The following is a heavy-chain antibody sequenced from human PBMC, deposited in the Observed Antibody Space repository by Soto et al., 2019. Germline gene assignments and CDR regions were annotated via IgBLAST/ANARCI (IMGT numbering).Heavy chain of an antibody. CDR2: ISSSSDYT. CDR1: GFTFSDYY. Sequence: QVPVVESGGGLVKPGGSLRLSCAASGFTFSDYYMNWIRQAPGKGLEWVSYISSSSDYTKYADSVKGRFTISRDNAKSSLYLQMNSLRAEDTAVYYCARGGVRGTTSRGQVYNWGQGTLVTVSS. J-gene: IGHJ4*02. V-gene: IGHV3-11*06. D-gene: IGHD1-7*01. CDR3: ARGGVRGTTSRGQVYN.